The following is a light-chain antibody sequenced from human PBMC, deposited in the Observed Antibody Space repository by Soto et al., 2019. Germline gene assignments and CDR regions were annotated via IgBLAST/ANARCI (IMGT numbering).Light chain of an antibody. CDR1: SSNIGAGYD. J-gene: IGLJ1*01. CDR2: GNN. Sequence: QSVLTQPPSVSGAPGQRVTISCTGSSSNIGAGYDVHWYQQLPGTAPKLLVYGNNNRPSGVPDRFSGSKSGTSASLAIPGRQAEDEAGYNCQSYDSSLSGYVFGTGTKLTVL. CDR3: QSYDSSLSGYV. V-gene: IGLV1-40*01.